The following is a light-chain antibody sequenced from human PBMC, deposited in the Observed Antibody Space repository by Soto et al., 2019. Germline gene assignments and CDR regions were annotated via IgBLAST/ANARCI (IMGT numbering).Light chain of an antibody. J-gene: IGKJ1*01. CDR1: QSVGNNY. CDR3: QQCATSPLT. CDR2: DAS. Sequence: EIVLTQSPGTLSLSPGERATLSCRASQSVGNNYVAWYQQKPGQAPRLLIHDASSRATGIPDRFSGSGSGTDFTLTISRLELEDSAVYFCQQCATSPLTFGQGTRVDIK. V-gene: IGKV3-20*01.